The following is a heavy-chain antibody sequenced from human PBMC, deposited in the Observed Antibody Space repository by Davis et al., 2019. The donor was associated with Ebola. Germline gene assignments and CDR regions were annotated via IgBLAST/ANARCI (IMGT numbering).Heavy chain of an antibody. D-gene: IGHD6-19*01. Sequence: GESLKISCTASGFPVSSNHMSWLRQAPGKGLEWVSVIYDQSTAYADAVRGRFIISRDKSNNTLYLEMNSLRVDDTAVYYCATTQWLREFDNWGQGTPGSVSS. CDR2: IYDQST. CDR1: GFPVSSNH. J-gene: IGHJ4*02. V-gene: IGHV3-53*05. CDR3: ATTQWLREFDN.